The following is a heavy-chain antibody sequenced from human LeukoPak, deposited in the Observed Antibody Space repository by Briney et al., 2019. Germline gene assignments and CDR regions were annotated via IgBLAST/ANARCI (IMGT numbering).Heavy chain of an antibody. V-gene: IGHV4-39*07. CDR3: ARELRVEQQLLVWFDP. Sequence: SETLSLTCTVSGGSISSSSYYWGWIRQPPGKGLEWIGSIYYSGSTYYNPSLKSRVTISVDKSKNQFSLKLSSVTAADTAVYYCARELRVEQQLLVWFDPWGQGTLVTVSS. D-gene: IGHD6-13*01. CDR2: IYYSGST. J-gene: IGHJ5*02. CDR1: GGSISSSSYY.